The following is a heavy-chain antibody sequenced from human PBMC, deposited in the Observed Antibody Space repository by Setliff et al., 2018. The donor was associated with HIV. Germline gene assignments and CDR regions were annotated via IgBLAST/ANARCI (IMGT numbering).Heavy chain of an antibody. CDR3: TKGPGKGSFMDH. Sequence: GSLRLSCAASGSTLNHAWMSWVRQAPGKGLEWVGRIKTKTDGGATDYAAPVKGRFTISRDDSENTLYLQMISLKTEDTAVYYCTKGPGKGSFMDHWGQGTLVTVPQ. V-gene: IGHV3-15*01. CDR2: IKTKTDGGAT. CDR1: GSTLNHAW. J-gene: IGHJ4*02. D-gene: IGHD6-13*01.